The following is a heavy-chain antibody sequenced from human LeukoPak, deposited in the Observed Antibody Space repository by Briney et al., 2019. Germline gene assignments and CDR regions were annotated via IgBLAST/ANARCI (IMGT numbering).Heavy chain of an antibody. D-gene: IGHD2-21*02. J-gene: IGHJ4*02. Sequence: ASVKVSCKTSGYTFTDYYIHWVRQARGQGLEWMGWINPNTIVTNYAQKFRGRVTMTRDTAINTVYMCLTSLSSDDTAVYYCVRGDEGIDVTGGPSEFWGQGTLVTVSS. V-gene: IGHV1-2*02. CDR2: INPNTIVT. CDR1: GYTFTDYY. CDR3: VRGDEGIDVTGGPSEF.